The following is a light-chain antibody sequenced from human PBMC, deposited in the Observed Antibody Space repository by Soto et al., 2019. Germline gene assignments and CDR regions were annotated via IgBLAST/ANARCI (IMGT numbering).Light chain of an antibody. CDR2: GAS. V-gene: IGKV3-20*01. Sequence: EIVLTQSPGTLSLSPGERATLSCRASQSVSSSYLAWYQQNPGQAPRLLIYGASSRATGIPDRFSGSGSGTDFTLTISRLEPEYFAVYYCQHYGSSPCTFGQGTKLEIK. CDR3: QHYGSSPCT. J-gene: IGKJ1*01. CDR1: QSVSSSY.